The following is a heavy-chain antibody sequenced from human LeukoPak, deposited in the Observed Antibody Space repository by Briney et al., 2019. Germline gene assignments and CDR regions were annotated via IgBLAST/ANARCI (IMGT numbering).Heavy chain of an antibody. CDR2: IYSGGST. J-gene: IGHJ4*02. Sequence: PGGSLRLSCAASGFSVSTNYMSWVRQAPGKGLEWVSFIYSGGSTYYADSVKGRFTISRDNSKNTLYLQMNSLRAEDSAVYYCARDLYSSSQNNFDYWGQGTLVTVSS. D-gene: IGHD6-13*01. CDR3: ARDLYSSSQNNFDY. V-gene: IGHV3-53*01. CDR1: GFSVSTNY.